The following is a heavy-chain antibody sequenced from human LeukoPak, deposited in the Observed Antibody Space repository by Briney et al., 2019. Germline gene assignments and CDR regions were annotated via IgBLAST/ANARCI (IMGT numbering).Heavy chain of an antibody. CDR2: INPSGGST. J-gene: IGHJ4*02. D-gene: IGHD3-22*01. V-gene: IGHV1-46*01. CDR3: ARDFDSSDPVYYFDY. CDR1: GYTFTSCY. Sequence: ASVKVSCKASGYTFTSCYMHWVRQAPGQGLEWMGIINPSGGSTSYAQKFQGRVTMTRDTSTSTVYMELSSLGSEDTAVYYCARDFDSSDPVYYFDYWGQGTLVTVSS.